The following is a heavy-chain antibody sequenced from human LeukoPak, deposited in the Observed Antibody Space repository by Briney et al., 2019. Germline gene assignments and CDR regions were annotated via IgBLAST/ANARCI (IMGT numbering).Heavy chain of an antibody. CDR2: IGSSSRTI. J-gene: IGHJ3*02. CDR1: GFIFSSYS. Sequence: GGSLRLSCATSGFIFSSYSMNWVRQAPGKGLEWVSYIGSSSRTIYYADSAKGRFTISRDNAKNSLYLQMNSLRAEDTAVYYCARNYGSGSYYRPAGDAFDIWGQGTMVTVSS. D-gene: IGHD3-10*01. CDR3: ARNYGSGSYYRPAGDAFDI. V-gene: IGHV3-48*01.